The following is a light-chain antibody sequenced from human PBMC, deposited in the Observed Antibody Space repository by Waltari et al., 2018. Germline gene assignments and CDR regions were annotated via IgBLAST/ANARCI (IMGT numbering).Light chain of an antibody. J-gene: IGKJ4*01. CDR3: QQFYSLPVT. V-gene: IGKV4-1*01. Sequence: QSPDYLALSLGQRSSIDCKSTQGVLYSSNNQNYVAWYQQKPGQPPKLLVSGASTRESGVPDRFSGSGSGTDFSLTISSLQAEDVAVYYCQQFYSLPVTFGGGTNVEIK. CDR1: QGVLYSSNNQNY. CDR2: GAS.